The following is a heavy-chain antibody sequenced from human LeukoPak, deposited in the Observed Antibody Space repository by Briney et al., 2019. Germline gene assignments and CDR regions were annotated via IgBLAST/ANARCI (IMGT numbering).Heavy chain of an antibody. CDR2: ISSSGSTI. CDR3: ARGGDCSSTSCFPYDAFDI. V-gene: IGHV3-48*03. D-gene: IGHD2-2*01. CDR1: GFTFRSYE. J-gene: IGHJ3*02. Sequence: GGSLRLSCAASGFTFRSYEMNWVRQVPGKGLEWVSYISSSGSTIYYADSVKGRFTISRDNAKNSLYLQMNSLRAEDTAVYYCARGGDCSSTSCFPYDAFDIWGQGTMVTVSS.